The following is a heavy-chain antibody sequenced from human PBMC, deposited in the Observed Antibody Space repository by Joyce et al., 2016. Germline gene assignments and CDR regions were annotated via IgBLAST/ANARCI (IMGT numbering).Heavy chain of an antibody. V-gene: IGHV1-8*01. J-gene: IGHJ4*02. CDR2: MKPDTGET. Sequence: QVQLVQSGAEVKKPGASVKVSCKASGYTFTDDEIHWVRQAAGQGREWLGWMKPDTGETGYAQKFQGRVSMTRITSINTAYMELSSLRSDDTAVYYCARFDNLWSHYYFDYWGQGALVTVSS. CDR1: GYTFTDDE. CDR3: ARFDNLWSHYYFDY. D-gene: IGHD3-10*01.